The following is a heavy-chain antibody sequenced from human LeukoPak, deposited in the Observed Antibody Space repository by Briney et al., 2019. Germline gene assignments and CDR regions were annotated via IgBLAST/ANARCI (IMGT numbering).Heavy chain of an antibody. D-gene: IGHD3-22*01. V-gene: IGHV3-7*01. CDR2: IKQDGSEK. Sequence: GGSLRPSCAASGFTFSSYWMSWVRQAPGKGLEWVANIKQDGSEKYYVDSVKGRFTISRDNAKNSLYLQMNSLRAEDTAVYYCARTRITMIVGLASRFDYWGQGTLVTVSS. CDR3: ARTRITMIVGLASRFDY. J-gene: IGHJ4*02. CDR1: GFTFSSYW.